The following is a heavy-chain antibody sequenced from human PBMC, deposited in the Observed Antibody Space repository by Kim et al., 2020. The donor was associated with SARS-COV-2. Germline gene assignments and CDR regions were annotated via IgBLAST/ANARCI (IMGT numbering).Heavy chain of an antibody. V-gene: IGHV1-8*01. D-gene: IGHD3-10*01. Sequence: ASVKVSCKASGYTFTSYDINWVRQATGQGLEWMGWINPNSGNTGYAQKFQGRVTMTRNTSISTAYMELSSLRSEDTAVYYCARAELWFGSWCMDVWGQGTTVTVSS. J-gene: IGHJ6*02. CDR1: GYTFTSYD. CDR3: ARAELWFGSWCMDV. CDR2: INPNSGNT.